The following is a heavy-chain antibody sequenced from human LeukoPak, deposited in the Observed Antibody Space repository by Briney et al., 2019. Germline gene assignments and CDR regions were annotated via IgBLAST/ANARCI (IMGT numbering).Heavy chain of an antibody. Sequence: PSETLSLTCAVYGGSFSGYYWSWIRQPPGKGLEWIGEINHSGSTNYNPSLKSRVTISVDTSKNQFSLKLSSVTAADTAVYYCAVGIAAARGPWFDPWGQGTLVTVSS. CDR1: GGSFSGYY. D-gene: IGHD6-13*01. J-gene: IGHJ5*02. CDR2: INHSGST. V-gene: IGHV4-34*01. CDR3: AVGIAAARGPWFDP.